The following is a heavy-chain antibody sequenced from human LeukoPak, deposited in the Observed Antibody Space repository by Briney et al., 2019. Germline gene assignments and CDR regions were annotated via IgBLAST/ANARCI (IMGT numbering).Heavy chain of an antibody. CDR1: GYTFIAYY. CDR2: INPNSCCT. D-gene: IGHD4-17*01. Sequence: APVKVSSTASGYTFIAYYMHWVRQAPGQGLEWMGWINPNSCCTNYAQKLQGRVTMTRDRSISTAYMELSRLNSDDTAVYYCARASDYGDYPNFDYWGQGTLVTVSS. J-gene: IGHJ4*02. V-gene: IGHV1-2*02. CDR3: ARASDYGDYPNFDY.